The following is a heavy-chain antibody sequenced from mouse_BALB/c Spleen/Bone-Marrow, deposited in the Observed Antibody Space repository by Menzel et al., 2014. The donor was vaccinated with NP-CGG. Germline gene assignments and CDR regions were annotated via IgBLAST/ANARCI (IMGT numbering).Heavy chain of an antibody. D-gene: IGHD1-1*01. Sequence: VQLKQSGAELVKPGASVKLSCTASGFNIKDTYMHWVKQRPEQGLEWIGRIDPANGNTKYDPKFQGKATITADTSSNTTYLHLTSLTSKDTTVYYFAIYYHGSSLFTYWGQGTLVTVSA. CDR1: GFNIKDTY. V-gene: IGHV14-3*02. CDR2: IDPANGNT. CDR3: AIYYHGSSLFTY. J-gene: IGHJ3*01.